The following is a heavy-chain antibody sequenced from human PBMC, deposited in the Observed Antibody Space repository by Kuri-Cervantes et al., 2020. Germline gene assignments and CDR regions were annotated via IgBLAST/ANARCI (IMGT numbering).Heavy chain of an antibody. V-gene: IGHV3-30-3*01. CDR2: ISFDGSNK. CDR3: ARGPRGAFDI. Sequence: LSLTCAASGFTLSNHAMNWVRQAAGKGLEWVALISFDGSNKYYVDSVKGRFTISRDNSKNTLYLQMNSLRAEDTAVYYCARGPRGAFDIWGQGTMVTVSS. CDR1: GFTLSNHA. J-gene: IGHJ3*02.